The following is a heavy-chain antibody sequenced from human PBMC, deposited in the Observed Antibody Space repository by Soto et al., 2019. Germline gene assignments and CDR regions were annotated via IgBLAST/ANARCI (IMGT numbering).Heavy chain of an antibody. V-gene: IGHV3-23*01. CDR1: GFTFNRYV. CDR3: ARESTYLRHYDA. Sequence: GGSLRLSCAASGFTFNRYVMNWVRQAPGKGLEWVSALSGSGGSQTPYAASVRGRFAISRDNSKDTLYLHMRGLKVEDTAVYFCARESTYLRHYDAWGPGTLVTVSS. J-gene: IGHJ5*02. CDR2: LSGSGGSQT. D-gene: IGHD3-9*01.